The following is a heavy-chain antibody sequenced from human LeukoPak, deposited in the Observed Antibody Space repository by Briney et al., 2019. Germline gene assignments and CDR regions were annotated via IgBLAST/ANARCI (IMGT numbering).Heavy chain of an antibody. CDR1: GFTFSTYG. J-gene: IGHJ4*02. CDR3: ANDASPYSGSYPEY. CDR2: IRYDGSNK. D-gene: IGHD1-26*01. V-gene: IGHV3-30*02. Sequence: GGSLRLSCAAPGFTFSTYGMYWVRQAPGKGLEWVAFIRYDGSNKYYADSVKGRFTISRDNSKNTLYLQMNSLRAEDTAVYYCANDASPYSGSYPEYWGQGTLVTVSS.